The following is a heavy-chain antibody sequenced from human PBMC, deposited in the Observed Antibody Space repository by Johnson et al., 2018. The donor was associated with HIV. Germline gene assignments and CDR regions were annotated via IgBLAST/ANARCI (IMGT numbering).Heavy chain of an antibody. CDR1: GFTFSSYA. D-gene: IGHD2-2*01. CDR3: ARDGGYCSSTSCFRHWASAFDI. Sequence: QVQLVESGGGLVQPGGSLRLSCAASGFTFSSYAIHWVRQAPGKGLEWVAVISYDGSNKYYADSVKGRFTISRDNSKNTLYLQMNSLRAEDTAVYYCARDGGYCSSTSCFRHWASAFDIWGQGTMVTVSS. J-gene: IGHJ3*02. V-gene: IGHV3-30*04. CDR2: ISYDGSNK.